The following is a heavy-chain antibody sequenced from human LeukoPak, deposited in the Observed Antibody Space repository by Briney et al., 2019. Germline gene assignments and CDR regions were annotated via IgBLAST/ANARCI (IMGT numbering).Heavy chain of an antibody. CDR1: GFTVSSNY. J-gene: IGHJ4*02. V-gene: IGHV3-23*01. CDR2: ISGSGGST. D-gene: IGHD1-26*01. CDR3: AKDFYPVGATYYFDY. Sequence: PGGSLRLSCAASGFTVSSNYMSWVRQAPGKGLEWVSAISGSGGSTYYADSVKGRFTISRDNSKNTLYLQMNSLRAEDTAVYYCAKDFYPVGATYYFDYWGQGTLVTVSS.